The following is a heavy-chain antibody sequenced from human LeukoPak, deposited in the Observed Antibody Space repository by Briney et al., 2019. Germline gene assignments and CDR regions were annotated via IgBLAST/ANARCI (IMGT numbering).Heavy chain of an antibody. J-gene: IGHJ4*02. CDR1: GGSISSSSYY. V-gene: IGHV4-39*01. CDR2: IYYSGST. D-gene: IGHD3-10*01. Sequence: SETLSLTCTVSGGSISSSSYYWGWIRPPPGKGLEWIGSIYYSGSTYYNPSLKSRVTISVDTSKNQFSLKLSSVTAADTAVYYCARLTMVRGVSLGFDYWGQGTLVTVSS. CDR3: ARLTMVRGVSLGFDY.